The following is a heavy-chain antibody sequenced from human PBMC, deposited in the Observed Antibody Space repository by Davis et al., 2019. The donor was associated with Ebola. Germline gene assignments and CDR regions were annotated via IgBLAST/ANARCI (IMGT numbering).Heavy chain of an antibody. Sequence: ASVKVSCKASGGTFSSYAISWVRQAPGQGLEWMGWISAYNGNTNYAQKLPGRVTMTTDTSTSTAYMELRSLRSDDTAVYYCARGENWNYRGDYFDYWGQGTLVTVSS. D-gene: IGHD1-7*01. CDR3: ARGENWNYRGDYFDY. CDR2: ISAYNGNT. V-gene: IGHV1-18*01. CDR1: GGTFSSYA. J-gene: IGHJ4*02.